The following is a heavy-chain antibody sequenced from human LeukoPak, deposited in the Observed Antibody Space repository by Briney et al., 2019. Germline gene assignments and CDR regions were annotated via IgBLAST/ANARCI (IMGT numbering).Heavy chain of an antibody. CDR2: IYHSGST. Sequence: SETLSLTCAVSGGSISSSNWWIWVRQPPGKGLEWIGEIYHSGSTNYNPSLKSRVTISVDKSKNQFSLKLSSVTAADTAVYYCARENLVACTSGSGYDAFVIWCQGTMVTVSS. V-gene: IGHV4-4*02. CDR1: GGSISSSNW. CDR3: ARENLVACTSGSGYDAFVI. D-gene: IGHD6-19*01. J-gene: IGHJ3*02.